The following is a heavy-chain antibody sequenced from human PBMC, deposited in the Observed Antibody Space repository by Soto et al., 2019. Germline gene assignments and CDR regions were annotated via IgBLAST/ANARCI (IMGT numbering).Heavy chain of an antibody. J-gene: IGHJ6*02. Sequence: QVQLVESGGGVVQPGRSLRLSCAASGFTFSSYAMHWVRQAPGTGLEGVAVISYDGSNKYYADSVKGQFTISRDNSKNTLYLQMNSLRSEDTAVYYCARDPVLQYGMDVWGQGTTGTVSS. V-gene: IGHV3-30-3*01. CDR1: GFTFSSYA. CDR2: ISYDGSNK. D-gene: IGHD3-10*01. CDR3: ARDPVLQYGMDV.